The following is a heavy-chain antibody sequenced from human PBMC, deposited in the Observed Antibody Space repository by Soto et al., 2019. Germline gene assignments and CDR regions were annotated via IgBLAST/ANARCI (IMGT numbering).Heavy chain of an antibody. D-gene: IGHD3-16*01. CDR3: GRGKDGAQRGGLAV. CDR2: IYPDDSDT. Sequence: PGESLKISCKHSGFNFPTFWIAWVRQMPGKGLEWMGTIYPDDSDTRYSPSFQGQVTISADKSIQTAYLQWGSLKASDSALYYCGRGKDGAQRGGLAVWGRGPPATVSS. V-gene: IGHV5-51*01. CDR1: GFNFPTFW. J-gene: IGHJ4*02.